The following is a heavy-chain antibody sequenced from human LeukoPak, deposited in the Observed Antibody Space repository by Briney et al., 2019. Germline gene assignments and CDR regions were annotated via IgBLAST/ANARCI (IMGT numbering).Heavy chain of an antibody. CDR2: FDDTGKT. CDR1: GDSINSLDL. V-gene: IGHV4-4*02. J-gene: IGHJ4*02. CDR3: WAIVSTTKLDY. Sequence: SGTLSLTCTVSGDSINSLDLWSWVRQSPGEGLEWIGSFDDTGKTYYSASLKSRVTISVDKSRNQFSLKLSSVTAADTAMFYCWAIVSTTKLDYWGQGTLVTVSS. D-gene: IGHD5-12*01.